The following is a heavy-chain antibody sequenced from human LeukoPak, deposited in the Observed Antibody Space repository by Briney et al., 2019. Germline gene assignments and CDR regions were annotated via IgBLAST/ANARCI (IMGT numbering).Heavy chain of an antibody. CDR3: ARALCDNNRCSSYFDS. J-gene: IGHJ4*02. D-gene: IGHD3-10*02. CDR2: ILYDGSIK. Sequence: GRSLRLSCAASGFTFSSYAIHWVRQAPGKGLEWVAVILYDGSIKYYADSVQGRFTIFRDNSKNTLYLQMNSLRAEDTAMYYCARALCDNNRCSSYFDSWGQGTLVTVSS. CDR1: GFTFSSYA. V-gene: IGHV3-30-3*01.